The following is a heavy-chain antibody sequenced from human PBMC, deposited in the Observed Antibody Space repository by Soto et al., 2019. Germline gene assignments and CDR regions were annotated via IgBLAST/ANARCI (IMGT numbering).Heavy chain of an antibody. Sequence: SETLSLTCAVYGGSFSGYYWSWIRQPPGKGLEWIGEMSHSGGTHFNPSLKSRVTISVDTSKNQFSLKMSSVTAADTAVYYCARGLPEYCSSTSCHYYNYYYYMDVWGKGTTVTVSS. D-gene: IGHD2-2*01. V-gene: IGHV4-34*01. CDR2: MSHSGGT. CDR1: GGSFSGYY. CDR3: ARGLPEYCSSTSCHYYNYYYYMDV. J-gene: IGHJ6*03.